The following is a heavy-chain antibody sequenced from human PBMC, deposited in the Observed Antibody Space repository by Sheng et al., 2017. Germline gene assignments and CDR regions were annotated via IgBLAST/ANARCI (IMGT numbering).Heavy chain of an antibody. CDR3: ARDRWNDY. CDR1: GITFSGYL. CDR2: IGPDGSDK. Sequence: EVHLVESGGGLVQPGGSLRLSCAASGITFSGYLLNWVRQSPGKGLEWVANIGPDGSDKYYVDSVKGRFTISRDNARNSLXLEMNNLRVEDTAVYFCARDRWNDYWGQGTLVTGLL. J-gene: IGHJ4*02. V-gene: IGHV3-7*01. D-gene: IGHD1-1*01.